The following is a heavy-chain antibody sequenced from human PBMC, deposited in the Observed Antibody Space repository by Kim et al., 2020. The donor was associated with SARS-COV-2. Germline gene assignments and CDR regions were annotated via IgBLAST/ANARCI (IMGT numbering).Heavy chain of an antibody. J-gene: IGHJ4*02. D-gene: IGHD1-26*01. CDR3: TTDPEPQLGGIVGAFG. Sequence: GGSLRLSCAASGFTFSNAWMSWVRQAPGKGLEWVGRIKSKTDGGTTDYAAPVKGRFTISRDDSKNTLYLQMNSLKTEDTAVYYCTTDPEPQLGGIVGAFGWGQGTLVTVSS. CDR2: IKSKTDGGTT. CDR1: GFTFSNAW. V-gene: IGHV3-15*01.